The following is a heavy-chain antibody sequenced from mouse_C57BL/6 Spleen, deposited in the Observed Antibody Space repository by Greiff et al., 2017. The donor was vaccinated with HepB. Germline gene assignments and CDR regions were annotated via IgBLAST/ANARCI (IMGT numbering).Heavy chain of an antibody. D-gene: IGHD1-1*01. V-gene: IGHV1-9*01. CDR3: ASGGTTVVATRYAMDY. CDR1: GYTFTGYW. J-gene: IGHJ4*01. Sequence: VHLVESGAELMKPGASVKLSCKATGYTFTGYWIEWVKQRPGHGLEWIGEILPGSGSTNYNEKFKGKATFTADTSSNTAYMQLSSLTTEDSAIYYCASGGTTVVATRYAMDYWGQGTSVTVSS. CDR2: ILPGSGST.